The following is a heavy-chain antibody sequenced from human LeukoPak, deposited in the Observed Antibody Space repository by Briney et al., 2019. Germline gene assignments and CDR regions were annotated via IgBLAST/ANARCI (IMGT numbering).Heavy chain of an antibody. Sequence: TPSAMIVWRGSARLRLGGWGWINTYTGKPTYAHGFTRRLVFSLYTSVSTAYLQISSLKAEDTAVYYCAREYRSSYAENFDYWGQGTLVTVSS. V-gene: IGHV7-4-1*02. J-gene: IGHJ4*02. D-gene: IGHD5-18*01. CDR3: AREYRSSYAENFDY. CDR2: INTYTGKP. CDR1: TPSA.